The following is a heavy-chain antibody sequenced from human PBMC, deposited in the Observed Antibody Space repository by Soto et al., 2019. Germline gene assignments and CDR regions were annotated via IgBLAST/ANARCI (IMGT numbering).Heavy chain of an antibody. V-gene: IGHV4-31*03. CDR2: ISHSGST. Sequence: QVQLQESGPGLVKPSQTLSLTCTVSGGSISSAAYYWSWIRQHPGKGLEWIWYISHSGSTYYTPSLKSRVIISADTSKKQFSLNLTSVTAADTAVYYCAREYTYGSNFFDCWGQGALVTVSS. J-gene: IGHJ4*02. D-gene: IGHD5-18*01. CDR3: AREYTYGSNFFDC. CDR1: GGSISSAAYY.